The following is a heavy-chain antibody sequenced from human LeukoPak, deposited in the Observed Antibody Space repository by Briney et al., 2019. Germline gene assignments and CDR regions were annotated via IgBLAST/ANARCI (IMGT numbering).Heavy chain of an antibody. J-gene: IGHJ5*02. CDR2: INPSGGST. V-gene: IGHV1-46*01. CDR3: ARDVIWRNSDL. D-gene: IGHD2-21*01. Sequence: ASVKVSCKASGYTFTSYYMHWVRQAPGQGLEWMGIINPSGGSTSYAQKFQGRVTMTRDMSTSTDYMELSSLRSEDTAVYYCARDVIWRNSDLWGQGTLVTVSS. CDR1: GYTFTSYY.